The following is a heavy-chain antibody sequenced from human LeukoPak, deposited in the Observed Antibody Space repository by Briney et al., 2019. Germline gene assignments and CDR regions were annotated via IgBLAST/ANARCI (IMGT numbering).Heavy chain of an antibody. V-gene: IGHV4-59*01. CDR1: GGSISSYY. J-gene: IGHJ3*02. CDR3: ARVGDRRAFDI. D-gene: IGHD3-10*01. Sequence: PSETLSLTCTVSGGSISSYYWSWLRQPPGKGLEWVGYIYYSGSTTYNPSLKSRVTISVDTSKNQFSLRLSSVTAADTAVYYCARVGDRRAFDIWGQGTMVTVSS. CDR2: IYYSGST.